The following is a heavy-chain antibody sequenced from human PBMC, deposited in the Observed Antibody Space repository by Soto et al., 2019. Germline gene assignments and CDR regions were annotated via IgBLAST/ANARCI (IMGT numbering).Heavy chain of an antibody. V-gene: IGHV1-2*04. Sequence: ASVKVSCKASGYTFTGYYMHWVRQAPGQGLEWMGWINPNSGGTNYAQKFQGWVTMTRDTSISTAYMELSRLRSDDTAVYYCARGGDSSGYYCDYWGQGTLVTVSS. CDR3: ARGGDSSGYYCDY. J-gene: IGHJ4*02. CDR1: GYTFTGYY. D-gene: IGHD3-22*01. CDR2: INPNSGGT.